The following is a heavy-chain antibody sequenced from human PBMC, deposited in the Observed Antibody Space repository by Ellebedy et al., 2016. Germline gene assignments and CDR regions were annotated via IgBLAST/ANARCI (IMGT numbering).Heavy chain of an antibody. J-gene: IGHJ6*02. CDR3: ARDSYAIHYYGMDV. CDR1: GGSFSGYY. Sequence: SETLSLXXAVYGGSFSGYYWSWIRQPPGKGLEWIGEINHSGSTNYNPSLKSRVTISVDTSKNQFSLKLSSVTAADTAVYYCARDSYAIHYYGMDVWGQGTTVTVSS. D-gene: IGHD2-21*01. V-gene: IGHV4-34*01. CDR2: INHSGST.